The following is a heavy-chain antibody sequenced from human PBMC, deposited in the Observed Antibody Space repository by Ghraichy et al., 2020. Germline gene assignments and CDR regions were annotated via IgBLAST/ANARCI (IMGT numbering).Heavy chain of an antibody. CDR2: IRSKAYGGTT. CDR3: TRAIGWVTIFGVVGDYYYGMDV. CDR1: GFTFGDYA. J-gene: IGHJ6*02. D-gene: IGHD3-3*01. Sequence: GGSLRLSCTASGFTFGDYAMSWVRQAPGKGLEWVGFIRSKAYGGTTEYAASVKGRFTISRDDSKSIAYLQMNSLKTEDTAVYYCTRAIGWVTIFGVVGDYYYGMDVCGQGTTVTVSS. V-gene: IGHV3-49*04.